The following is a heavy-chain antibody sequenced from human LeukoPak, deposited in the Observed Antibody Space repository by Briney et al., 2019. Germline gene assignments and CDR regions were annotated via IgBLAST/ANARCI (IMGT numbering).Heavy chain of an antibody. V-gene: IGHV3-23*01. CDR3: AKVYGSGSSNHFDY. J-gene: IGHJ4*02. CDR2: ISGSGGST. D-gene: IGHD3-10*01. CDR1: GFTFSSYA. Sequence: QPGGSLRLSCAASGFTFSSYAMSWVRQAPGKGLEWVSAISGSGGSTYYADPVKGRFTISRDNSKNTLYLQMNGLRAEDTAVYYCAKVYGSGSSNHFDYWGQGTLVTVSS.